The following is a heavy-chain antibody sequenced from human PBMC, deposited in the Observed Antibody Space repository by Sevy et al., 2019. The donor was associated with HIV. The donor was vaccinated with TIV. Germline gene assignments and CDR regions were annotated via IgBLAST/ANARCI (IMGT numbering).Heavy chain of an antibody. Sequence: GGSLRLSCAASGFTFSTYGMHWVRQAPGKGLEWVAVSWFDGSNTYYADSVKGRFTISRDIAKNTLHLQMNSLSAEDTAVYYCARDLEFYDYGDYGPAFMPDYWGQGTLVTVSS. CDR2: SWFDGSNT. D-gene: IGHD4-17*01. CDR3: ARDLEFYDYGDYGPAFMPDY. V-gene: IGHV3-33*01. J-gene: IGHJ4*02. CDR1: GFTFSTYG.